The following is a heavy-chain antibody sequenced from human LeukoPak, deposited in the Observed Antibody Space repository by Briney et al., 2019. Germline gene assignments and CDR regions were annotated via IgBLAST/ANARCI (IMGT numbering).Heavy chain of an antibody. CDR2: IFPSGGEI. Sequence: PGGSLRLSCAASGFTFSTFAMIWVRQPPGKGLEWVSSIFPSGGEIHYADSVRGRFTISRDNSKSTLSLQMNSLRAEDTAIYYCARGSSGSNTRVGYWGQGTLVTVSS. CDR1: GFTFSTFA. CDR3: ARGSSGSNTRVGY. V-gene: IGHV3-23*01. D-gene: IGHD3-10*01. J-gene: IGHJ4*02.